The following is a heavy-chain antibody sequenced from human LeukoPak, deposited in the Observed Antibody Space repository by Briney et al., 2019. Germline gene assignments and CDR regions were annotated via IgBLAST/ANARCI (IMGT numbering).Heavy chain of an antibody. Sequence: SETLSLTCTVSGGSISSYSWSWIRQPPGKGLEWIGYIYSSGRTNHNPSLKSRVTISVSTSRNQFSLKLSSVTAADTAVYYCARHLDYGDHQGAFGIWGQGTMVTVSS. CDR2: IYSSGRT. J-gene: IGHJ3*02. V-gene: IGHV4-59*08. CDR1: GGSISSYS. D-gene: IGHD4-17*01. CDR3: ARHLDYGDHQGAFGI.